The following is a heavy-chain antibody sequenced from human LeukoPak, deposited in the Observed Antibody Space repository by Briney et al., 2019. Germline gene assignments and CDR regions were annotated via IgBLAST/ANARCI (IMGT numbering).Heavy chain of an antibody. J-gene: IGHJ3*02. CDR1: GGTFSSYA. Sequence: GASVKVSCKASGGTFSSYAISWVRQAPGQGLEWMGGTIPIFGTANYAQKFQGRVTITADESTSTAYMELSSLRSEDTAVYYCARASGSYLGERAFDIWGQGTMVTVSS. CDR3: ARASGSYLGERAFDI. V-gene: IGHV1-69*13. CDR2: TIPIFGTA. D-gene: IGHD1-26*01.